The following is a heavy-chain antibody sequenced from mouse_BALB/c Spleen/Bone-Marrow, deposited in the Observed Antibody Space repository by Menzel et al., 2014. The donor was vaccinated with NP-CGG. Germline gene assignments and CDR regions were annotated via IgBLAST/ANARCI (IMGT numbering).Heavy chain of an antibody. CDR1: GFSLTDYG. D-gene: IGHD1-1*01. V-gene: IGHV2-6-7*01. CDR2: IWGDGGT. CDR3: ARDLYYYGFDY. J-gene: IGHJ2*01. Sequence: VQLQQSGPGLVAPSQSLSITCTVSGFSLTDYGVNWVRQPPGKNLEWLGMIWGDGGTDYNSALRSRLSISKDNSQSQVFLKMNSLETDDTARYYCARDLYYYGFDYWGQGTTLTVSS.